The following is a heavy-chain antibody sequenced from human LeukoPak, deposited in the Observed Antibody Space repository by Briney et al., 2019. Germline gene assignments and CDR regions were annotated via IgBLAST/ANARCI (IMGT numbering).Heavy chain of an antibody. Sequence: PSETLSLTCTVSGGSISSYYWSWVRQPPGKGLEWIGYIYYSGSTNYNPSLKSRVTTSVDTSKNQFSLKSSSVTAADTAVYYCARAGPPQYADYWGQGTLVTVSS. J-gene: IGHJ4*02. CDR1: GGSISSYY. D-gene: IGHD2-8*01. CDR2: IYYSGST. V-gene: IGHV4-59*01. CDR3: ARAGPPQYADY.